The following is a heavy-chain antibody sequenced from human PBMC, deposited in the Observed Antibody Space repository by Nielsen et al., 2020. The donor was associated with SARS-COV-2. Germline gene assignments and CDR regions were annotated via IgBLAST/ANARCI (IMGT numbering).Heavy chain of an antibody. CDR1: GGSISSYY. J-gene: IGHJ4*02. CDR3: ARGGPRYYYGSGSYYKEWGY. V-gene: IGHV4-59*12. D-gene: IGHD3-10*01. Sequence: SETLSLTCTVSGGSISSYYWSWIRQPPGKGLEWIGYIYYSGSTNYNPSLKSRVTISVDTSKNQFSLKLSSVTAADTAVYYCARGGPRYYYGSGSYYKEWGYWGQGTLVTVSS. CDR2: IYYSGST.